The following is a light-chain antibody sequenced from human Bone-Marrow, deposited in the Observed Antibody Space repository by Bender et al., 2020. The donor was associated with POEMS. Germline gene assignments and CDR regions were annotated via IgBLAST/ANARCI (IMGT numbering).Light chain of an antibody. CDR3: YSTDSSDTHNV. J-gene: IGLJ2*01. CDR1: ALPTKY. V-gene: IGLV3-10*01. Sequence: SYALTQPPSVSVPPGQTARITCSGDALPTKYVYWYQQKSGQAPVLVIYEDSERPSGIPERFSGSSSGTMATLTISGAQVEDEADYYCYSTDSSDTHNVFGGGTKLTVL. CDR2: EDS.